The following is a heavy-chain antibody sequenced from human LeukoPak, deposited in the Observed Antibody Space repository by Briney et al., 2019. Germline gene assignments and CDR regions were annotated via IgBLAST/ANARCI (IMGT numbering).Heavy chain of an antibody. CDR3: ARDGYSYVPGNYYYGMDV. CDR2: IYDSGST. CDR1: GGSIRSSYYY. Sequence: PSGTLSLTCTVSGGSIRSSYYYWGWIRQPPGKGLEWIGSIYDSGSTYYNPSLKSRVTISVDTSKNQFSLKLNSVTPEDTAVYYCARDGYSYVPGNYYYGMDVWGQGTTVTVSS. D-gene: IGHD5-18*01. J-gene: IGHJ6*02. V-gene: IGHV4-39*02.